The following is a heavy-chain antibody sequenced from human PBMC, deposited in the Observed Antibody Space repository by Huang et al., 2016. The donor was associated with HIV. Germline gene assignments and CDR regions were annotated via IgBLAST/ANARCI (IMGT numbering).Heavy chain of an antibody. CDR1: GYKFHIYE. Sequence: QIHLVQSGPEVKQPGASVKVSCKASGYKFHIYEITWVRQTPGQGLEWMGWISGDKVRTRFAQKFQDRLTMTTDVSTSTAYLELRSLRLDDTAVYYCARTKGEFDFWGQGALVTVSS. D-gene: IGHD3-16*01. J-gene: IGHJ4*02. V-gene: IGHV1-18*04. CDR3: ARTKGEFDF. CDR2: ISGDKVRT.